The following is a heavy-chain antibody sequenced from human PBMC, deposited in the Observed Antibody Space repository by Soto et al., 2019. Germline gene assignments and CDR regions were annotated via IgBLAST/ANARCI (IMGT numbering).Heavy chain of an antibody. CDR3: ARVKYYHDSSGYKFHQTGDY. V-gene: IGHV1-18*01. J-gene: IGHJ4*02. D-gene: IGHD3-22*01. Sequence: EASVKVSCKASGYTFTSYGISWVRQAPGQGLEWMGWISAYNGNTNYAQKLQGRVTMTTDTSTSTAYMELRSLRSDDTAVYYCARVKYYHDSSGYKFHQTGDYWGQGTLVTVSS. CDR2: ISAYNGNT. CDR1: GYTFTSYG.